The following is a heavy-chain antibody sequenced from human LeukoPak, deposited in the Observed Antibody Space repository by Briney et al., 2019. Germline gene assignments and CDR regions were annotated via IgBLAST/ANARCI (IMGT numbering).Heavy chain of an antibody. CDR1: GFTFSSYE. Sequence: LPGGSLRLSCAASGFTFSSYEMNWVRQAPGKGLEWVSYISSSGSTIYYADSVKGRFTISRDNAKNSLYLQMNSLRAEDTAAYYCARDRGDVVVVTGWAFDIWGQGTMVTVSS. D-gene: IGHD2-15*01. J-gene: IGHJ3*02. CDR2: ISSSGSTI. CDR3: ARDRGDVVVVTGWAFDI. V-gene: IGHV3-48*03.